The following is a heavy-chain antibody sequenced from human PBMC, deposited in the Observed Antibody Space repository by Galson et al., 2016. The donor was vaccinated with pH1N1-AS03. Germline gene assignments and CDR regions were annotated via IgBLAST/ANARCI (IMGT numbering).Heavy chain of an antibody. Sequence: SLRLSCAASGFIFSNYAMSWVRQAPGKGLEWVSAITSRGSTYYADSVKGRFTISRDNSKNTLYLQMNSLRAEDTALYYCAREEGGFGSNWLQTDAFDIWGQGTMVTVSS. CDR1: GFIFSNYA. V-gene: IGHV3-23*01. CDR3: AREEGGFGSNWLQTDAFDI. J-gene: IGHJ3*02. D-gene: IGHD6-13*01. CDR2: ITSRGST.